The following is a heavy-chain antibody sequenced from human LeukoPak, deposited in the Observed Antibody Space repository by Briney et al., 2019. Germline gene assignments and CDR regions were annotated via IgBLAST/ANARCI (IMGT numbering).Heavy chain of an antibody. CDR3: ARHVHYYDSSGYYGFDY. CDR2: IYYSGST. J-gene: IGHJ4*02. CDR1: GGSISSHY. V-gene: IGHV4-59*08. D-gene: IGHD3-22*01. Sequence: SETLSLTCSVSGGSISSHYWSWIRQPPGKGLEWIGYIYYSGSTKYNPSLKSRVTISVDTSKNQFSLKLSSVTAADTAVYYCARHVHYYDSSGYYGFDYWGQGTLVTVSS.